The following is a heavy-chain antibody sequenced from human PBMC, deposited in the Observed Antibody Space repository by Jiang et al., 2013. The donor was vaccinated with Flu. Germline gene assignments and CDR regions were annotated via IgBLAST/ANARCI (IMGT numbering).Heavy chain of an antibody. V-gene: IGHV3-23*01. CDR1: GFTFSSYA. D-gene: IGHD3-10*01. J-gene: IGHJ4*02. CDR2: ISGSGGST. CDR3: AKEGYGLYYYGSGSFDY. Sequence: VQLLESGGGLVQPGGSLRLSCAASGFTFSSYAMSWVRQAPGKGLEWVSAISGSGGSTYYADSVKGRFTISRDNSKNTLYLQMNSLRAEDTAVYYCAKEGYGLYYYGSGSFDYWGPGEXVVTVSS.